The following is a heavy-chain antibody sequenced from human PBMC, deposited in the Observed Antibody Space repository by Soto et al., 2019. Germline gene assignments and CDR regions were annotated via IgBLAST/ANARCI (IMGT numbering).Heavy chain of an antibody. D-gene: IGHD6-19*01. V-gene: IGHV1-46*01. CDR3: ATGAGYSSGWFSQFDP. CDR1: GYTFTSYY. Sequence: ASVKVSCKASGYTFTSYYMHWVRQAPGQGLEWMGIINPSGGSTSYAQKFQGRVTMTTDTSTSTAYMELRSLRSDDTAVYYCATGAGYSSGWFSQFDPWGQGTLVTVS. J-gene: IGHJ5*02. CDR2: INPSGGST.